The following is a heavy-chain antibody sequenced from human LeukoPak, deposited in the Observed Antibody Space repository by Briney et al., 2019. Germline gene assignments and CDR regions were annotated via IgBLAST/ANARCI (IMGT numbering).Heavy chain of an antibody. D-gene: IGHD3-3*01. CDR3: ARGTVNYDFWSGYSLYYFDY. Sequence: SETLSLTCAVYGGSFSGYYWSWIRQPPGKGLEWIGGINHSGSTNYNPSLKSRVTISVDTSKNQFSLKLSSVTAADTAVYYCARGTVNYDFWSGYSLYYFDYWGQGTLVTVSS. CDR2: INHSGST. CDR1: GGSFSGYY. J-gene: IGHJ4*02. V-gene: IGHV4-34*01.